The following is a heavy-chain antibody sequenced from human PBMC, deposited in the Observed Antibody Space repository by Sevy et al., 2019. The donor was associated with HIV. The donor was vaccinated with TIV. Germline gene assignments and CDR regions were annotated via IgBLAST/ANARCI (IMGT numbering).Heavy chain of an antibody. CDR2: ISGSGTRT. V-gene: IGHV3-23*01. J-gene: IGHJ6*03. Sequence: GGSLRLSCAVSGFSFDSYGMTWVRQAPGKGLEWVSGISGSGTRTYYADSVKGRFSISRDNSKNRLDLQMNSLRSEDTGIYYCGKGGGGHYDPDEIGYYFYYYNMDVWGKGTTVTVSS. D-gene: IGHD3-22*01. CDR1: GFSFDSYG. CDR3: GKGGGGHYDPDEIGYYFYYYNMDV.